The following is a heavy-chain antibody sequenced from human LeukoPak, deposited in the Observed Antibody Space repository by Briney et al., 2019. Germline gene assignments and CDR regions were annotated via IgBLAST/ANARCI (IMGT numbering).Heavy chain of an antibody. Sequence: SETLSLTCTVSGGSISSYYRSWIRQPPGKGLEWIGYIYYSGSTNYNPSLKSRVTISVDTSKNQFSLKLSSVTAADTAVYYCARDRGAEYGYYYYGMDVWGKGTTVTVSS. CDR2: IYYSGST. V-gene: IGHV4-59*01. D-gene: IGHD2-2*01. CDR1: GGSISSYY. J-gene: IGHJ6*04. CDR3: ARDRGAEYGYYYYGMDV.